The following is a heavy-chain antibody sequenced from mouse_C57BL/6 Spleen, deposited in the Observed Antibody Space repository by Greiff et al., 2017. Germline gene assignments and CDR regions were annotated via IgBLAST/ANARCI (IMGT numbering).Heavy chain of an antibody. V-gene: IGHV5-6*02. Sequence: DVMLVESGGDLVKPGGSLKLSCAASGFTFSSYGMSWVRQTPDKRLEWVATISSGGSYTYYPDSVKGRFTISRDNAKNTLYLQMSSLKSEDTAMYYCARAYDYYFDYWGQGTTLTVSS. D-gene: IGHD2-4*01. J-gene: IGHJ2*01. CDR3: ARAYDYYFDY. CDR1: GFTFSSYG. CDR2: ISSGGSYT.